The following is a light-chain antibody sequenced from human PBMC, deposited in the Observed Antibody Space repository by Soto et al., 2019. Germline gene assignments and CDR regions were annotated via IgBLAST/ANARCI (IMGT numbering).Light chain of an antibody. CDR1: SSNIGAGYD. J-gene: IGLJ1*01. Sequence: QSALTQPPSVSGAPGQRVTISCTGSSSNIGAGYDVHWYQQLPGTAPRLLIYGNVNRPSGVPDRFSGSRSGTSASLAISGLQAEDEADYYCQSLDSSLSDSSVFGSGTKLTVL. CDR3: QSLDSSLSDSSV. CDR2: GNV. V-gene: IGLV1-40*01.